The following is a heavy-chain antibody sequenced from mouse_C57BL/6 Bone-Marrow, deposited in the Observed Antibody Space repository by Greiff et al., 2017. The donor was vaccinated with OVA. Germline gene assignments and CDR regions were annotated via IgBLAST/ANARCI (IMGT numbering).Heavy chain of an antibody. D-gene: IGHD2-3*01. CDR3: ASWGHDGYYLYSLDY. J-gene: IGHJ2*01. CDR1: GYTFTSYW. Sequence: QVQLQQPGAELVKPGASVKLSCKASGYTFTSYWMHWVKQRPGQGLEWIGMIHPNSGSTNYNEKFKSKATLTVDNSSSTAYMQLSSLTSEDSAVYNWASWGHDGYYLYSLDYWGQGTTLPVSS. CDR2: IHPNSGST. V-gene: IGHV1-64*01.